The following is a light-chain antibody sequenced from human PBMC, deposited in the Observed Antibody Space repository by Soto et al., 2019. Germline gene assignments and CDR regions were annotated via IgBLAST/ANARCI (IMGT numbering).Light chain of an antibody. CDR3: QQGYRAPWT. J-gene: IGKJ1*01. V-gene: IGKV1-39*01. CDR2: AAS. CDR1: QSINTF. Sequence: DIQMTQSPSSLSISLGDRVTITCRASQSINTFLNWYQQKPGRAPKLLIYAASSLQGGVPSRFSGSGSGTDFSLTISSLQPEDFATYYCQQGYRAPWTFGQGTKVEF.